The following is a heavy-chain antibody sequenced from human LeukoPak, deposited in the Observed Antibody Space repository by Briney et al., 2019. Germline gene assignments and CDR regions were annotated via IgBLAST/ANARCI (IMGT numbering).Heavy chain of an antibody. CDR3: ARDHFDWLAHDAFDM. CDR1: GYTFSTYG. V-gene: IGHV1-18*01. Sequence: GASVKVSCKAFGYTFSTYGVSWVRQAPGQGLEWMGWVSTKNYNTNYAQKFRGRVTMTTDTSTSTAYMELRSLRSDDTAVYYCARDHFDWLAHDAFDMWGQGTMVTVSP. CDR2: VSTKNYNT. J-gene: IGHJ3*02. D-gene: IGHD3-9*01.